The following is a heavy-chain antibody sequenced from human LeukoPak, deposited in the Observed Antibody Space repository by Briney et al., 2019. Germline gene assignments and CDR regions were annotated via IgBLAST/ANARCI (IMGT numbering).Heavy chain of an antibody. CDR2: ITASSTAI. V-gene: IGHV3-21*01. D-gene: IGHD6-13*01. J-gene: IGHJ4*02. CDR1: GFTFNTYT. CDR3: ARDTGITASADQFDY. Sequence: PGGSLRLSCAASGFTFNTYTMNWVRQAPGKGLEWVSSITASSTAIYSADSVKGRFTISRDNAKNFLYLQMNSLRAEDTAVYYCARDTGITASADQFDYWGQGTLVTVSS.